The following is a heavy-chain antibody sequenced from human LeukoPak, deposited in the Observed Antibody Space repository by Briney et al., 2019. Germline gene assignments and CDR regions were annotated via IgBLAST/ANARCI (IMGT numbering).Heavy chain of an antibody. V-gene: IGHV3-23*01. J-gene: IGHJ3*01. Sequence: PGGSLRLSCAASGFSFSNYAMSWVRQAPGKGLEWVSAVSSSGGGTYYADSVKGRFTISRDNLKNMLYLQMNSLRAEDTAIYYCAKDQIGFTTRPDGGQGTMVTVSS. CDR2: VSSSGGGT. D-gene: IGHD6-6*01. CDR3: AKDQIGFTTRPD. CDR1: GFSFSNYA.